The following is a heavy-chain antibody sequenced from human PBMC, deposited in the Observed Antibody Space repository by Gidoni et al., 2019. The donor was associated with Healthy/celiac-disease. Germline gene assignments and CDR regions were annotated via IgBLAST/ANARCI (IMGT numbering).Heavy chain of an antibody. D-gene: IGHD2-8*01. CDR3: ARGLPPEIVPARRGAFDY. CDR1: GGSFSGYY. Sequence: QVQLQQWGAGLLKPSETLSLTCAVYGGSFSGYYWSWIRQPPGKGLKWIWEINHSGSTNYNPSLKSRVTISVDTSKNQFSLKLSSVTAADTAVYYCARGLPPEIVPARRGAFDYWGQGTLVTVSS. V-gene: IGHV4-34*01. CDR2: INHSGST. J-gene: IGHJ4*02.